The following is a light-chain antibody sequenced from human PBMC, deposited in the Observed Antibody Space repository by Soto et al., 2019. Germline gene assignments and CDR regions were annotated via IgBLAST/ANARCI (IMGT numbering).Light chain of an antibody. CDR2: DAS. Sequence: DIQMTQSPSSLSASVGDRVTITCQASQDISNYLNWYQQKPGKAPKLLIYDASNLETGVPSRFSGSGSGTDFTFTISSLQPEDIATYYCLQHYSWPWTFGQGTKVDI. V-gene: IGKV1-33*01. CDR1: QDISNY. J-gene: IGKJ1*01. CDR3: LQHYSWPWT.